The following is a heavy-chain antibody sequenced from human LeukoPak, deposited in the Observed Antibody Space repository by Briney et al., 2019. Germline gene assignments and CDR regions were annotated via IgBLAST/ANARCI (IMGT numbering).Heavy chain of an antibody. CDR2: IYTSGST. V-gene: IGHV4-61*02. CDR3: ARNLKAGTWGNWFDP. CDR1: GGSISSGSYY. Sequence: SETLSLTCTVSGGSISSGSYYWSWIRQPAGKGLEWIGRIYTSGSTNYNPSLKSRVTISVDTSKNQFSLKLSSVTAADTAVYYCARNLKAGTWGNWFDPWGQGTLVTVSS. J-gene: IGHJ5*02. D-gene: IGHD6-19*01.